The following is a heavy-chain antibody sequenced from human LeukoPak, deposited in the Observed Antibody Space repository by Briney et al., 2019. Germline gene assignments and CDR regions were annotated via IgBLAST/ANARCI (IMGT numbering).Heavy chain of an antibody. CDR1: GGTFSSYA. CDR2: IIPILGIA. Sequence: SVKVSCKASGGTFSSYAISWVRQAPGQGLEWMGRIIPILGIANYAQKFRGRVTITADKSTSTAYMELSSLRSEDTAVYYCARAWNSYYYDSSGYYDWYWGQGTLVTVSS. CDR3: ARAWNSYYYDSSGYYDWY. D-gene: IGHD3-22*01. V-gene: IGHV1-69*04. J-gene: IGHJ4*02.